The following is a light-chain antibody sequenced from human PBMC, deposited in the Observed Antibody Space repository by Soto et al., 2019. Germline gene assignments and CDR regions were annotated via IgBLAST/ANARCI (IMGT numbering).Light chain of an antibody. CDR2: EDN. CDR1: GGSITSGY. J-gene: IGLJ1*01. Sequence: NFMLTQPHSVSESPGKTVTISCTRSGGSITSGYVQWYQQRPGSAPTTVIYEDNQRPSGDPDRFSGSIDSSSNSASLTISGLQTEDEADYYCQSYHSSYPHVFGTGTKLTVL. CDR3: QSYHSSYPHV. V-gene: IGLV6-57*03.